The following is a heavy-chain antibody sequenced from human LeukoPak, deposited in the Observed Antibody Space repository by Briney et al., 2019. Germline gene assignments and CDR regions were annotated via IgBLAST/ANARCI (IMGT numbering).Heavy chain of an antibody. CDR1: GGTFSNYA. D-gene: IGHD4-23*01. CDR2: IIPMFGTA. V-gene: IGHV1-69*13. CDR3: ARGWLAETMVVTPYNY. Sequence: SVKVSCKASGGTFSNYAINWVRQAPGQGLEWMGGIIPMFGTAHHAQKFQGRVTITADESTSTAYMELSSLRSEDTAVYYCARGWLAETMVVTPYNYWGQGTPVTVSS. J-gene: IGHJ4*02.